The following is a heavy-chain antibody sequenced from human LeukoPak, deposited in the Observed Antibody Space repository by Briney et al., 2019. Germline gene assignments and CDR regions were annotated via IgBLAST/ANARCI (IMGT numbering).Heavy chain of an antibody. CDR1: GFTFSSNS. V-gene: IGHV3-21*01. D-gene: IGHD6-13*01. CDR3: AGDRGSLYRSSWYTGDY. Sequence: PGGCLRLSCAASGFTFSSNSMNSVRQAPGRGLEWVSSISSSSSYITYADTVKGRFTISRHNAKNPLNLQMNSLRAEETAVYYWAGDRGSLYRSSWYTGDYWGQGTLVTVSS. J-gene: IGHJ4*02. CDR2: ISSSSSYI.